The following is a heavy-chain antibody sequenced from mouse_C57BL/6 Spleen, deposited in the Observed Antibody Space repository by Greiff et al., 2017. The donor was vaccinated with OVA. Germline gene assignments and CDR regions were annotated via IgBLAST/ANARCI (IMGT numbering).Heavy chain of an antibody. V-gene: IGHV5-4*03. CDR1: GFTFSSYA. D-gene: IGHD2-3*01. Sequence: EVKVVESGGGLVKPGGSLKLSCAASGFTFSSYAMSWVRQTPEKRLEWVATISDGGSYTYYPDNVKGRFTISRDNAKNNLYLQMSHLKSEDTAMYYCARGYDGYYFDYWGQGTTLTVSS. CDR3: ARGYDGYYFDY. CDR2: ISDGGSYT. J-gene: IGHJ2*01.